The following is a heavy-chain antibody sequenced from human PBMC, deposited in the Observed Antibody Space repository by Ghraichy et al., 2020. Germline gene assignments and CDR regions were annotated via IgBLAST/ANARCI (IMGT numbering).Heavy chain of an antibody. V-gene: IGHV4-34*01. CDR3: GGGYCSGGSCYFGY. J-gene: IGHJ4*02. D-gene: IGHD2-15*01. Sequence: SETLSLTCAVYGGSFSGYYWSWIRQPPGKGLEWIGEINHSGSTNYNPSLKSRVTISVDTSKNQFSLKLSSVTAADTAVYYCGGGYCSGGSCYFGYWGQGTLVTVSS. CDR1: GGSFSGYY. CDR2: INHSGST.